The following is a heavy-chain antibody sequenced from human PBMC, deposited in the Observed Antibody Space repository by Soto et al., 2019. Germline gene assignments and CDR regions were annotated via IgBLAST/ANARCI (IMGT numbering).Heavy chain of an antibody. V-gene: IGHV5-10-1*01. J-gene: IGHJ4*02. CDR1: GYSFTSYW. Sequence: GESLKISCKGSGYSFTSYWISWVRQMPWKGLEWMGRIDPSDSQTYYSPSFRGHVTISAAKSITTVFLQWSSLRASDTAMYYCARQIYDSDSGPNFQYYFDSWGQGTLVTVSS. CDR2: IDPSDSQT. D-gene: IGHD3-22*01. CDR3: ARQIYDSDSGPNFQYYFDS.